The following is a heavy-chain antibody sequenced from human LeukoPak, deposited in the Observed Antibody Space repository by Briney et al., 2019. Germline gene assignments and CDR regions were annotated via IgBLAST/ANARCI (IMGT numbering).Heavy chain of an antibody. V-gene: IGHV1-69*04. Sequence: SVKVSCKASGGTFSSYAISWVRQAPGQGREWMGRIIPILGIANYAQKFQGRVTITADKSTSTAYMELSSLRSEDTAVYYCARGALRYPFDYWGQGTLVTVSS. J-gene: IGHJ4*02. CDR3: ARGALRYPFDY. CDR2: IIPILGIA. CDR1: GGTFSSYA. D-gene: IGHD3-9*01.